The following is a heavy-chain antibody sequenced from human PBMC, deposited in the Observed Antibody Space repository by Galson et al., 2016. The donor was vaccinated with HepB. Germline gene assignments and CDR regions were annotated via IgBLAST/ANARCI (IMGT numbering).Heavy chain of an antibody. Sequence: PALVKPTQTLTLTYTFSGFSLSTSGVGVGWIRQPPGKALEWLALIYWDDDKRYSPSLTSRLTITKDTSKNQVVLRMTNMDPVDTATYYCAHSPPRPAAGSWDYWGQGTLVTVSS. CDR3: AHSPPRPAAGSWDY. V-gene: IGHV2-5*02. J-gene: IGHJ4*02. CDR2: IYWDDDK. CDR1: GFSLSTSGVG. D-gene: IGHD6-13*01.